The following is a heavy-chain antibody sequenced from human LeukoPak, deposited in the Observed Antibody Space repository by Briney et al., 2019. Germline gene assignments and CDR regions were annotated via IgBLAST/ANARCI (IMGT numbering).Heavy chain of an antibody. CDR2: INHSGST. J-gene: IGHJ6*03. V-gene: IGHV4-34*01. CDR3: ARDYYYMDV. Sequence: PSETLSLTCAVYGGSFSGYYWSWIRQPPGKGLERIGEINHSGSTNYHPSLKSRVTISVDTSKNQFSLKLSSVTAADTAVYYCARDYYYMDVWGKGTTVTVSS. CDR1: GGSFSGYY.